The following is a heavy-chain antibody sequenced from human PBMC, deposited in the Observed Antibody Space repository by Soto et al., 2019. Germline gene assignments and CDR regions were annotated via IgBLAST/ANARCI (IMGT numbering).Heavy chain of an antibody. V-gene: IGHV3-48*02. CDR2: ISSSSSTI. D-gene: IGHD6-13*01. CDR1: GFTFSSYS. Sequence: PGGSLRLSCAASGFTFSSYSINWVRQAPGKGLEWVSYISSSSSTIYYADSVKGRFTISRDNAKNSLYLQMNSLRDEDTAVYYCARGWGGQQLAYYYYYGMDVWGQGTTVTVSS. J-gene: IGHJ6*02. CDR3: ARGWGGQQLAYYYYYGMDV.